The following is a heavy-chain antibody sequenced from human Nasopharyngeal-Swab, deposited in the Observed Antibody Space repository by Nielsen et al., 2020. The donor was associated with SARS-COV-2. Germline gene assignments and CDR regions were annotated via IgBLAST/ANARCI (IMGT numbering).Heavy chain of an antibody. CDR3: ARGSTTSDDFWSGYYTRALFDY. D-gene: IGHD3-3*01. CDR2: ISSSSSTI. J-gene: IGHJ4*02. V-gene: IGHV3-48*02. Sequence: GESLRLSCAASGFTFSSYSMNWVRQAPGKGLEWVSYISSSSSTIYYADSVKGRFTISRDNAKNSLYLQMNSLRDEDTAVYYCARGSTTSDDFWSGYYTRALFDYWGQGTLVTVSS. CDR1: GFTFSSYS.